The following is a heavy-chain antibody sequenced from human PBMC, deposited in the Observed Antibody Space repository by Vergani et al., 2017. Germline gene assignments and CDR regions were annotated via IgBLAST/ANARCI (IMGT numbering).Heavy chain of an antibody. J-gene: IGHJ5*02. D-gene: IGHD6-13*01. Sequence: EVQLVQSGAEVKKPGESLKISCKGSGYSFTSYWIGWVRQMPGKGLECIGYIYYSGSTYYNPSLKSRVTISLDTSKNQFSLRLSSVTAADTAVYYCARVREAAPGVNWFDPWGQGTLVTVSS. CDR1: GYSFTSYW. CDR3: ARVREAAPGVNWFDP. V-gene: IGHV5-51*01. CDR2: IYYSGST.